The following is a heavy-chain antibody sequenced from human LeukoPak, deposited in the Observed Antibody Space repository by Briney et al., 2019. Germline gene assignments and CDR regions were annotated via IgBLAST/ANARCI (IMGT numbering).Heavy chain of an antibody. Sequence: PSGTLSLTCAVSGGPISSSNWWSWVRQSPEKGLEWIGEISHSGSTNYNPSLESRVTMSVDKSKNQFSLSLTSVTAADTAVYFCARVTGTTPFDYWGQGTLVTVSS. CDR1: GGPISSSNW. CDR2: ISHSGST. CDR3: ARVTGTTPFDY. D-gene: IGHD1-1*01. J-gene: IGHJ4*02. V-gene: IGHV4-4*02.